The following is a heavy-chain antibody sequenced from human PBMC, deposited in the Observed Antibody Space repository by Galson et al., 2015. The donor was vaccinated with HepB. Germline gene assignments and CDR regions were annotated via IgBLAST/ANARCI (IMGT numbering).Heavy chain of an antibody. V-gene: IGHV1-69*13. CDR2: IIPIFGTA. CDR3: ARTDRSVDTAMVTLRGFYYYGMDV. Sequence: SVKVSCKASGGTFSSYAISWVRQAPGQGLEWMGGIIPIFGTANYAQKFQGRVTITADESTSTAYMELSSLRSEDTAVYYCARTDRSVDTAMVTLRGFYYYGMDVWGQGTTVTVSS. D-gene: IGHD5-18*01. CDR1: GGTFSSYA. J-gene: IGHJ6*02.